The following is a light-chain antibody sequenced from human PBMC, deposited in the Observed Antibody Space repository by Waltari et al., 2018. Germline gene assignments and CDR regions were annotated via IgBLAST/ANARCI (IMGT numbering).Light chain of an antibody. J-gene: IGLJ2*01. CDR1: SSNLGAGYD. V-gene: IGLV1-40*01. CDR2: GNS. CDR3: QSYDSGLSGSPVV. Sequence: QSVLTQPPSVSGAPGQRVTISCTGSSSNLGAGYDVHRYQQLPGTAPKLLIYGNSNRPSGVPDRFSGSKSGTSASLAITGLQAEDEADYYCQSYDSGLSGSPVVFGGGTKLTVL.